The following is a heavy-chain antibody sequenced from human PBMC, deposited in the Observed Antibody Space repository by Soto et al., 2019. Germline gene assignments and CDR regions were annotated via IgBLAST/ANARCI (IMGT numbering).Heavy chain of an antibody. J-gene: IGHJ4*02. D-gene: IGHD6-19*01. V-gene: IGHV3-30*18. CDR3: AKEHSTGWYFFDY. CDR1: GFTFSSYG. Sequence: GGSLRLSCGASGFTFSSYGMHWVRQAPGKGLEWVAVISYDGSNKYYADSVKGRFTISRDNSKNTQYLQLNSLRPEDTAVYYCAKEHSTGWYFFDYWGXGT. CDR2: ISYDGSNK.